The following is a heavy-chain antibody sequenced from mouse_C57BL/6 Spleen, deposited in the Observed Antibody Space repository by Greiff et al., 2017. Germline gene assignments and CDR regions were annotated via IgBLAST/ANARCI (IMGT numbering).Heavy chain of an antibody. D-gene: IGHD4-1*01. V-gene: IGHV5-6*02. CDR2: ISSVGSYT. Sequence: VKLVESGGDLVKPVGSLKLSCAASGFTFSSYGMSWVRQTPDKRLAWVATISSVGSYTYYPDSVKGRFTISRDNAKNTLYLQMSSLKSEDTATYYCAREDWDYYFGYWGHGTTLTVAS. CDR1: GFTFSSYG. J-gene: IGHJ2*01. CDR3: AREDWDYYFGY.